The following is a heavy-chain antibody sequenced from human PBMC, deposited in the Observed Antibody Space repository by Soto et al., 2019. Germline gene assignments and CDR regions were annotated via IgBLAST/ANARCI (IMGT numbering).Heavy chain of an antibody. J-gene: IGHJ4*02. CDR3: ARLVYDSRLNYLYFDH. D-gene: IGHD3-22*01. V-gene: IGHV4-4*02. CDR2: VYNDGSA. Sequence: SETLSLTCDVSGVSISSGNWWSWVRQPPGKGLEWIAEVYNDGSANYHPSLGSRATISVDRSKNQFSLRLSSVTAADTGKYYCARLVYDSRLNYLYFDHWGQGTLVTVSS. CDR1: GVSISSGNW.